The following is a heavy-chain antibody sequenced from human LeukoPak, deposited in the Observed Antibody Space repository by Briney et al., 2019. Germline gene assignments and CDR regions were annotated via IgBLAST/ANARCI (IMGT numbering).Heavy chain of an antibody. CDR1: GFAFINYG. Sequence: GGTLRLSCAASGFAFINYGMSWVCQAPGKGLEWVSGIRGSGDSTYYADSVKGRFTISRDNSKNTLYLQMNSLRAEDTAVYYCAKHLALVGATTTYDYWGQGTLVIVSS. D-gene: IGHD1-26*01. J-gene: IGHJ4*02. CDR2: IRGSGDST. CDR3: AKHLALVGATTTYDY. V-gene: IGHV3-23*01.